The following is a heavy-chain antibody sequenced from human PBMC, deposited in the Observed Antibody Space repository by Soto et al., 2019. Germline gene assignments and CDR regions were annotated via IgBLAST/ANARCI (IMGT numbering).Heavy chain of an antibody. CDR2: ISNGGGST. D-gene: IGHD2-8*02. Sequence: EVQLLESGGGLVQPGGSLRLSCAASGFTFSSYAMSWVRQAPGKGLEWVSAISNGGGSTYYADSMKGRFTVSRDNSKYTLYLQMNSLRAEDAAVYYCAKGVGYRVTFDIWGPGTMVTVSS. J-gene: IGHJ3*02. CDR3: AKGVGYRVTFDI. CDR1: GFTFSSYA. V-gene: IGHV3-23*01.